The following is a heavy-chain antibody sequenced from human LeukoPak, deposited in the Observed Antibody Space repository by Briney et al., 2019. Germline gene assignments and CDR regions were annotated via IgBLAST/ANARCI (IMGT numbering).Heavy chain of an antibody. D-gene: IGHD6-19*01. J-gene: IGHJ4*02. Sequence: PGGSLRLSCAASGFSFSTYVMSWVRQAPGKGLEWVSSIGGDGHVSYYADSVKGRFTISRDNSKNTLYLQMNSLRAEDTAVYYCARDRRAHSKQYSSGWGDWGQGTLVTVSS. CDR2: IGGDGHVS. V-gene: IGHV3-23*01. CDR1: GFSFSTYV. CDR3: ARDRRAHSKQYSSGWGD.